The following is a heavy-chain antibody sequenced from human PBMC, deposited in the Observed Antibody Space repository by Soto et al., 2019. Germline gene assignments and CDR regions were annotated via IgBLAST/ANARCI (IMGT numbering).Heavy chain of an antibody. J-gene: IGHJ4*02. Sequence: ASVKVSCKASGGTFSSYTISRVRQAPGQGLEWMGRIIANNGNTNYAQKVQGRVTMTTDTSTSTAYMELRSLRFDDTAVYYCARDEYSNYGHWGQGTLVPVSS. CDR3: ARDEYSNYGH. CDR2: IIANNGNT. CDR1: GGTFSSYT. D-gene: IGHD4-4*01. V-gene: IGHV1-18*01.